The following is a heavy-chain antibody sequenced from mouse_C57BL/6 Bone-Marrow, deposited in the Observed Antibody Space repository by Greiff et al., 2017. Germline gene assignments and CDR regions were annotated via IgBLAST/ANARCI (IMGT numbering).Heavy chain of an antibody. CDR2: IDPSDSYT. J-gene: IGHJ2*01. Sequence: QVHVKQPGAELVKPGASVKLSCKASGYTFTSYWMQWVKQRPGQGLEWIGEIDPSDSYTNYNQKFKGKATLTVDTSSSTAYMQLSSLTSEDSAVYYCASYGNYGYWGQGTTLTVSS. CDR3: ASYGNYGY. V-gene: IGHV1-50*01. CDR1: GYTFTSYW. D-gene: IGHD2-1*01.